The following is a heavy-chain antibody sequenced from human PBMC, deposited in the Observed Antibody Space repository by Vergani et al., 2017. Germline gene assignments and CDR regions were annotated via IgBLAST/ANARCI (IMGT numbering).Heavy chain of an antibody. CDR3: ARRVGDYFDY. D-gene: IGHD5/OR15-5a*01. CDR1: GGSISSSSYY. CDR2: IYYSGST. V-gene: IGHV4-39*01. Sequence: QLQLQESGPGLLKPSETLSLTCTVSGGSISSSSYYWGWIRQPPGKGLEWIVSIYYSGSTYYNPSLKSRVTISVDTSKNQFSLKLSSVTAADTAVYYCARRVGDYFDYWGQGTLVTVSS. J-gene: IGHJ4*02.